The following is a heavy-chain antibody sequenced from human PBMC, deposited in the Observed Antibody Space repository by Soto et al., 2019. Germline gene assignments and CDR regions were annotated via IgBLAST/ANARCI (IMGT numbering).Heavy chain of an antibody. Sequence: QVYLVQSGAEVKKPGSSVKISCKASGGIFSSNTINWVRQAAGQGLEWMGGIIPLFGAANYAEKFQGRVTITVEKSTKTEYMELTSLSSEDTAVYYCACKAGCGGDCYAFESWGQGTLVTVSS. D-gene: IGHD2-21*02. CDR2: IIPLFGAA. CDR1: GGIFSSNT. V-gene: IGHV1-69*06. CDR3: ACKAGCGGDCYAFES. J-gene: IGHJ4*02.